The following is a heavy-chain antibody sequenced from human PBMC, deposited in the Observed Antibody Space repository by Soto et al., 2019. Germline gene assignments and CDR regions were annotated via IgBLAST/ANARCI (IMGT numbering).Heavy chain of an antibody. Sequence: SETLSLTCNVSADSIISNSYYWGWIRQPSGKGLEWIGSIYYSGYTYYNPSLKSRVTISVDTSKNQFSLKLSSVTAADTAVYYCARHNGPLYVGYYYDMDVWGQGTTVTVSS. D-gene: IGHD3-16*01. CDR2: IYYSGYT. CDR3: ARHNGPLYVGYYYDMDV. V-gene: IGHV4-39*01. J-gene: IGHJ6*02. CDR1: ADSIISNSYY.